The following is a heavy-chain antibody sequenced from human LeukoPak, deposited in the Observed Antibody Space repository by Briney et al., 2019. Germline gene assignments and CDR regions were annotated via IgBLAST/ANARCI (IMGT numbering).Heavy chain of an antibody. J-gene: IGHJ4*02. Sequence: GGSLRLPCAASGFDFSNYYMSWVRQAPGKGLEWLANIKYDGSYTYYVDSVKGRFTISRDNAKNSLYLQMSSLRAEDTAVYYCTRDEGATVATYRFDFWGQGTLVTVSS. CDR1: GFDFSNYY. CDR2: IKYDGSYT. CDR3: TRDEGATVATYRFDF. V-gene: IGHV3-7*01. D-gene: IGHD4-17*01.